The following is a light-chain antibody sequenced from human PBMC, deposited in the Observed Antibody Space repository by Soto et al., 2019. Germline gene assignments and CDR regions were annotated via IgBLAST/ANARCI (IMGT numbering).Light chain of an antibody. Sequence: QSVLTQPASVSGSPGQSITISCTGTSRDVGGYNYVSWYQQHPDKAPKPMIYDVSNRPSGVSNRFSGSKSGNTASLTISGLQAEDEADYYCSSYTSSSTRVFGTGTKVTVL. V-gene: IGLV2-14*01. J-gene: IGLJ1*01. CDR1: SRDVGGYNY. CDR2: DVS. CDR3: SSYTSSSTRV.